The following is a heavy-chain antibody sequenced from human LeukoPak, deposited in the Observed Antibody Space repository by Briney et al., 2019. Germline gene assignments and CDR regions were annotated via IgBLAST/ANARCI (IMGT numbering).Heavy chain of an antibody. J-gene: IGHJ4*02. CDR2: ISHSGST. CDR1: GGSISSGAYY. D-gene: IGHD3-10*01. V-gene: IGHV4-30-2*01. CDR3: ASLVRSMVPDY. Sequence: SETLSLTCTVSGGSISSGAYYWSWIRQPPGKGLEWIGYISHSGSTYYNPSLKSRLTISVDRSKNQFSLKTRSVTAADTAVYYCASLVRSMVPDYWGQGTLVTVSS.